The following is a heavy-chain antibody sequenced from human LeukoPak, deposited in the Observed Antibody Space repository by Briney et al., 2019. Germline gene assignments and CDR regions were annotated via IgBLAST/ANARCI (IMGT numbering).Heavy chain of an antibody. Sequence: ASVKVSCKASGYTFTSYGISWVRQAPGQGLEWMGWISAYNGNTNYAQKLQGRVTMTTDTSTSTAYMELSRLRSDDTAVYYCARTVSTRVFDIWGQGTMVTVSS. CDR3: ARTVSTRVFDI. D-gene: IGHD4-17*01. CDR1: GYTFTSYG. CDR2: ISAYNGNT. V-gene: IGHV1-18*01. J-gene: IGHJ3*02.